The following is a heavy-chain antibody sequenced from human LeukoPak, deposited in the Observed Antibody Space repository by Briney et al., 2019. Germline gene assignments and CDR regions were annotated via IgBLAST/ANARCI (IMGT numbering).Heavy chain of an antibody. D-gene: IGHD2-2*01. Sequence: ASVKVSCKASGYTFTSYDINWVRQATGQGLEWMGWMNPNSGNTGYAQKFQGRVTMTRNTSISTAYMELSSLRSEDTAVYYCARGQGRRRYCGSTSCSFDYWGQGTLVTVSS. V-gene: IGHV1-8*01. CDR2: MNPNSGNT. CDR1: GYTFTSYD. J-gene: IGHJ4*02. CDR3: ARGQGRRRYCGSTSCSFDY.